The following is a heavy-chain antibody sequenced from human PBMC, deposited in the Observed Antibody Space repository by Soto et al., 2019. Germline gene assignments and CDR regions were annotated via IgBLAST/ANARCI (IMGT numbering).Heavy chain of an antibody. D-gene: IGHD3-3*01. Sequence: QPGGSLRLSGAASGFTFSSYAMTWVRQAPGKGLEWVSIISSSVDGTYYADSVKGRFTISRDNSRNTLILQMHSLRADDTAVYYCAKNADFGSWGMYVWGPGTWVTV. CDR1: GFTFSSYA. CDR3: AKNADFGSWGMYV. V-gene: IGHV3-23*01. CDR2: ISSSVDGT. J-gene: IGHJ6*02.